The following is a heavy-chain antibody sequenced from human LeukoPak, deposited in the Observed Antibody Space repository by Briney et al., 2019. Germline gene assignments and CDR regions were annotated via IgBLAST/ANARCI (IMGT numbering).Heavy chain of an antibody. Sequence: ASVKVSCKASGYTFTSYDINCGRQATGQGVEWMGWMNPNSGNTGYAQKFQGRVTITRNTSISTAYMELSSLRSEDTAVYYCARIVDFWSGSDYYYMDVWGKGTTVTVSS. V-gene: IGHV1-8*03. CDR3: ARIVDFWSGSDYYYMDV. CDR1: GYTFTSYD. D-gene: IGHD3-3*01. CDR2: MNPNSGNT. J-gene: IGHJ6*03.